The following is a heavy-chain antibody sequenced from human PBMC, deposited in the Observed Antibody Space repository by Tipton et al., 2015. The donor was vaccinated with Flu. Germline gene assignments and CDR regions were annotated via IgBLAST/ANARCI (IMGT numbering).Heavy chain of an antibody. D-gene: IGHD4-23*01. Sequence: TLSLTCTVSGGSISSGGYYWSWIRQHPGKGLEWIGYIYYSGSTYYNPSLKSRVTIPVDTSKNQFSLKLSSVTAADTAVYYCARNAVGVFGYWGQGTLVTVSS. V-gene: IGHV4-31*03. CDR3: ARNAVGVFGY. CDR1: GGSISSGGYY. CDR2: IYYSGST. J-gene: IGHJ4*02.